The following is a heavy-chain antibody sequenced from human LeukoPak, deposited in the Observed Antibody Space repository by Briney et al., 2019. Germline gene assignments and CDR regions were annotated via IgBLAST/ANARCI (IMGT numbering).Heavy chain of an antibody. V-gene: IGHV3-30-3*01. J-gene: IGHJ5*02. Sequence: GGSLRLSCAASAFTFSNYAMHWVRQAPGKGLEWVALMSSDGNNKYYADSVKGRFTISRDNSKNTLYLQVNSLRADDTAVYYCARDLVDTTLVMNWLDPWGQGTLVTVSS. CDR2: MSSDGNNK. D-gene: IGHD5-18*01. CDR1: AFTFSNYA. CDR3: ARDLVDTTLVMNWLDP.